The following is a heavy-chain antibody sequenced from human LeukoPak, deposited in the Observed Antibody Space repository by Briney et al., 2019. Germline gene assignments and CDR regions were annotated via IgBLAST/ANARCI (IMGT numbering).Heavy chain of an antibody. CDR1: GGSISSGDYY. CDR2: IYYSGST. CDR3: ARDNRMVRGVI. Sequence: SETLSLTCTVSGGSISSGDYYWSWIRQPPGKGLEWIGYIYYSGSTYYNPSLKSRVIISVDTSKNQFSLKLSSVTAADTAVYYCARDNRMVRGVIWGQGTLVTVSS. V-gene: IGHV4-30-4*08. J-gene: IGHJ4*02. D-gene: IGHD3-10*01.